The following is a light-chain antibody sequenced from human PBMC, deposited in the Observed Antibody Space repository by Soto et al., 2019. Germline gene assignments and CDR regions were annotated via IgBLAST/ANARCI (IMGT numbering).Light chain of an antibody. CDR2: DAS. Sequence: DIQMTQSPSTLSASLGDRVTITCRASQGISRWLAWYQQKPGKAPKVLIYDASNLESGVPSRFSGSGSGTEFTLTISSLQPDDFATYYCQHYNSYSMYTFGQGTKLGI. CDR1: QGISRW. V-gene: IGKV1-5*01. J-gene: IGKJ2*01. CDR3: QHYNSYSMYT.